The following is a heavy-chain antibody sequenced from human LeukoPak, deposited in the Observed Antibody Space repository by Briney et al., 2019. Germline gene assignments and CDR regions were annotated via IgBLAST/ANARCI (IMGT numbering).Heavy chain of an antibody. D-gene: IGHD4-23*01. CDR2: MNPNSGTT. J-gene: IGHJ5*02. Sequence: ASVTVSCMASGYTLSIYDINWVRQATGQGPEWMGWMNPNSGTTGYAQKFQDRITLTRDTSISTAYMELSSLTSDDTAVYYCARDYGGNSGWFDPWGQGTLVIVSS. CDR1: GYTLSIYD. V-gene: IGHV1-8*01. CDR3: ARDYGGNSGWFDP.